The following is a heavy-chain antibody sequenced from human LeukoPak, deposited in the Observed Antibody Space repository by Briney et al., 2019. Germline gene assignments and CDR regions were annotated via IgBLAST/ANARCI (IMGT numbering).Heavy chain of an antibody. V-gene: IGHV4-59*01. Sequence: SETLSLTCTVSGGSISSYYWSWIRQPPGKGLEWIGYIYYSGSTNYNPSLKSRVTISVDTSKNQFSLKLSSVTAADTAVYYCARARLYRKGMDVWGQGTTVTVSS. CDR2: IYYSGST. CDR3: ARARLYRKGMDV. J-gene: IGHJ6*02. CDR1: GGSISSYY. D-gene: IGHD2-2*02.